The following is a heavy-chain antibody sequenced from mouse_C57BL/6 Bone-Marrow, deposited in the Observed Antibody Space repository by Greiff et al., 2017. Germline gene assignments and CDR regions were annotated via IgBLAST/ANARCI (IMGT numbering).Heavy chain of an antibody. CDR1: GFTFSSYA. D-gene: IGHD1-1*01. V-gene: IGHV5-4*01. CDR2: ISDGGSYT. J-gene: IGHJ4*01. Sequence: EVQLVESGGGLVKPGGSLKLSCAASGFTFSSYAMSWVRQTPEKRLEWVATISDGGSYTYYPDNVKGRFTISRDNAKNNLYLQMSHLKSEDTAMYYCAREGYLYYGRSDYYAMDYWGQGTSVTVSS. CDR3: AREGYLYYGRSDYYAMDY.